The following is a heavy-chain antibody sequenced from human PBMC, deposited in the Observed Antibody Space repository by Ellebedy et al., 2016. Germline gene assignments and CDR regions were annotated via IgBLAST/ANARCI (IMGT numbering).Heavy chain of an antibody. CDR3: ARVAEDYHHWYFDL. D-gene: IGHD6-19*01. V-gene: IGHV1-18*01. CDR2: ISAYNGNT. Sequence: ASVKVSCXASGYTFTSYGISWVRQAPGQGLEWMGWISAYNGNTNYAQKLQGRVTMTTDTSTSTAYMELRSLRSDDTAVYYCARVAEDYHHWYFDLWGRGTLVTVSS. J-gene: IGHJ2*01. CDR1: GYTFTSYG.